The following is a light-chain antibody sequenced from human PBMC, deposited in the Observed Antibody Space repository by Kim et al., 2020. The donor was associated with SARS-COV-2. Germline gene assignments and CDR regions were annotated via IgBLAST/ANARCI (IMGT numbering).Light chain of an antibody. CDR2: TAS. J-gene: IGKJ4*01. CDR3: QQGYSFPLT. CDR1: QDIGSW. V-gene: IGKV1-12*01. Sequence: ASVGDRVTITCRASQDIGSWFAWYQQKPGKAPRLLVYTASILQSGVPSRFRGTRSGTEFTLTISSLQPEDFATYYCQQGYSFPLTFGGGTKVDIK.